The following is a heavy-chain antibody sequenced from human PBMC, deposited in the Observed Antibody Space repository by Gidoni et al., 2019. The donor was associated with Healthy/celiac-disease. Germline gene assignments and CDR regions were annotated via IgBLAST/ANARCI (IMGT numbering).Heavy chain of an antibody. J-gene: IGHJ4*02. CDR2: IKQDGSEK. V-gene: IGHV3-7*01. CDR1: GFTFSSYW. CDR3: ARDRRITIFGVVIAYFDY. D-gene: IGHD3-3*01. Sequence: EVQLVESGGGLVQPGGSLRLSCAASGFTFSSYWMSWVRQAPGKGLEWVANIKQDGSEKYYVDSVKGRFTISRDNAKNSLYLQMNSLRAEDTAVYYCARDRRITIFGVVIAYFDYWGQGTLVTVSS.